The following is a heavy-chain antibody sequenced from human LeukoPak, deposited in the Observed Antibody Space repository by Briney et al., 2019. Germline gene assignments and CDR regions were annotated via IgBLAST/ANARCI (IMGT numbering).Heavy chain of an antibody. CDR2: IRNKVNSYTT. J-gene: IGHJ4*02. D-gene: IGHD5-18*01. V-gene: IGHV3-72*01. CDR3: ATSNSNGLSLFDY. CDR1: GFTSSDHY. Sequence: PGGSLRLSCVVSGFTSSDHYIDWARQASGKGLEWVGRIRNKVNSYTTEYAASVKDRFTISRDDSKNSVWLQMNSLKTEDSAVYYCATSNSNGLSLFDYWGQGTLVTVS.